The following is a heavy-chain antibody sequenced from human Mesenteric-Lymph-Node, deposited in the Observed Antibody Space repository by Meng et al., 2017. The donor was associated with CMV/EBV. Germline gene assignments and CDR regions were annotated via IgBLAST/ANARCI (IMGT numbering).Heavy chain of an antibody. CDR3: ARSSSSSYSYYYYGMDV. J-gene: IGHJ6*02. CDR1: GFTVSSNY. Sequence: GGSLRLSCAASGFTVSSNYMSWVRQAPGKGLEWVSVIYSGGSTYYADSVKGRFTISRDNSKNTLYLQMNSLRAEDTAVYYCARSSSSSYSYYYYGMDVWGQGTTVTVSS. CDR2: IYSGGST. D-gene: IGHD6-6*01. V-gene: IGHV3-66*02.